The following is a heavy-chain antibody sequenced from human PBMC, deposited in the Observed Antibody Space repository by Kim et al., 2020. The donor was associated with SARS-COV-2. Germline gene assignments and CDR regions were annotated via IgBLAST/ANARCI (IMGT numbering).Heavy chain of an antibody. CDR1: GFTVSTNF. D-gene: IGHD3-10*01. J-gene: IGHJ4*02. Sequence: GGSLRLSCAASGFTVSTNFMTWVRQAPGKGLEWVALLYSGGGTYYTDSVKGRFTISRDSSKNTLHLQMNSLRVEDTAIYYCARRADAWFGTKFYFDYWGQGTVVTVAA. CDR3: ARRADAWFGTKFYFDY. CDR2: LYSGGGT. V-gene: IGHV3-66*01.